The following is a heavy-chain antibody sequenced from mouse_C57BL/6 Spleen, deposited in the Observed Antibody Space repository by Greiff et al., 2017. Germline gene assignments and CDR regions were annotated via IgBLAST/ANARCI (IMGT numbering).Heavy chain of an antibody. V-gene: IGHV1-66*01. CDR2: IYPGSGNT. CDR1: GYSFTSYY. J-gene: IGHJ4*01. CDR3: ARGPGYAMDY. Sequence: QVQLQQSGPELVKPGASVKISCKASGYSFTSYYIHWVKQRPGQGLEWIGWIYPGSGNTKYNEKFKGKATLTADTSSSTAYMQLSSLTSEDSAVYYCARGPGYAMDYWGQGTSVTVSS.